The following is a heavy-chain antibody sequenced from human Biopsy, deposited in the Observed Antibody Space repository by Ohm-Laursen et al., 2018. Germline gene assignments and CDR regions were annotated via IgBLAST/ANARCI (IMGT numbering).Heavy chain of an antibody. CDR2: IIPIFGTA. D-gene: IGHD2-2*01. CDR1: GGTSTNYA. V-gene: IGHV1-69*01. CDR3: ARDRPSVPTYAVF. J-gene: IGHJ4*02. Sequence: GSSVKVSCKASGGTSTNYAISWVRQAPGQGLEWMGGIIPIFGTANYAQKFQGRVTITADESTSTAYMELSSLRSDDTAVYYCARDRPSVPTYAVFWGQGSLVTVSS.